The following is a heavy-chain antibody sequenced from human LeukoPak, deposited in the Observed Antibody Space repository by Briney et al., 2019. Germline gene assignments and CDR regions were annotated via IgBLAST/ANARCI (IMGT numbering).Heavy chain of an antibody. D-gene: IGHD4-17*01. Sequence: GRSLTLSCAASGFTFSSYAMHWVRQAPGKGLEWVAVISYDGSNKYYADSVKGRFTITRDNSKNTLYLQMHSLRAEDTAVYYCARGGLTTVTTGGGYWGQGTLVTVSS. CDR3: ARGGLTTVTTGGGY. CDR2: ISYDGSNK. J-gene: IGHJ4*02. CDR1: GFTFSSYA. V-gene: IGHV3-30-3*01.